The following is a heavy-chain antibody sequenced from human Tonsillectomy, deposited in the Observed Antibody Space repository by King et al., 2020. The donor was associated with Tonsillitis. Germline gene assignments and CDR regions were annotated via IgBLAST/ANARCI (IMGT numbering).Heavy chain of an antibody. Sequence: VQLVESGGGLVKPGGSLRLSCAASGFTFSDYYMSWIRQAPGKGLEWVSYISSSGSTIYYADSVKGRFTISRDNAKNSLYLQMNSLRAEDTAVYYCARPGVVSIYCSGGSCYREYFQHWGQGTLVTVSS. CDR1: GFTFSDYY. J-gene: IGHJ1*01. CDR3: ARPGVVSIYCSGGSCYREYFQH. V-gene: IGHV3-11*01. D-gene: IGHD2-15*01. CDR2: ISSSGSTI.